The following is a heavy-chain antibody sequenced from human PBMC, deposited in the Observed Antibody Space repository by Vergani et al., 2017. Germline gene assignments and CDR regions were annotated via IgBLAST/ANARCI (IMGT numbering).Heavy chain of an antibody. V-gene: IGHV3-9*01. D-gene: IGHD5-18*01. CDR1: GFTFDDYA. J-gene: IGHJ6*02. CDR3: AKEKGIQLTPNYYYYYGMDV. CDR2: ISWNSGSI. Sequence: EVQLVESGGGLVQPGRSLRLSCAASGFTFDDYAMHWVRQAPGKGLEWVSGISWNSGSIGYADSVKGRFTISRDNAKNSLYLQMNSLRAEDTALYYCAKEKGIQLTPNYYYYYGMDVWGQGTTVTVSS.